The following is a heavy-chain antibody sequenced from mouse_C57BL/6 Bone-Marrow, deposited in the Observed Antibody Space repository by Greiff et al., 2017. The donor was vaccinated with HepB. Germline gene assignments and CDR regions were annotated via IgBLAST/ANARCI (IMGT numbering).Heavy chain of an antibody. D-gene: IGHD1-1*01. Sequence: QVQLQQPGAELVKPGASVKLSCKASGYTFTSYWMQWVKQRPGQGLEWIGEIDPSDNYTNYNQKFKGKATLTVDTSSSTAYMQLSSLTSKDSAVYYCAMRENYYRSKPGWFAYWCQGTLVTVSA. CDR1: GYTFTSYW. J-gene: IGHJ3*01. CDR3: AMRENYYRSKPGWFAY. V-gene: IGHV1-50*01. CDR2: IDPSDNYT.